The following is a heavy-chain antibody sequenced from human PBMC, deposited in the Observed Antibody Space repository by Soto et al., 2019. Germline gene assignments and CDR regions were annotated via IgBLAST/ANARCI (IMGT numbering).Heavy chain of an antibody. Sequence: QLQLQESGPGLVKPSETLSLTCTVSGGSISSSNCYWGWIRQPPGKGLEWIGSIYYSGSTYYNPSRKSRVTITVDASTNRFAVKLSSVTASDTAVYYCARHPYSAPYIVLAPSSVVLHAFNIWGQGTMVAVSS. CDR2: IYYSGST. CDR1: GGSISSSNCY. CDR3: ARHPYSAPYIVLAPSSVVLHAFNI. D-gene: IGHD2-2*01. J-gene: IGHJ3*02. V-gene: IGHV4-39*01.